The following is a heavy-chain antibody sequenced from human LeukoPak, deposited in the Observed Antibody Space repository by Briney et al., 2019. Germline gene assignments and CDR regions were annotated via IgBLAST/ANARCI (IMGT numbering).Heavy chain of an antibody. Sequence: SETLSLTCTVSGGSISSYYWSWIRQPPRKGLEWIGYIYYSGSTNYNPSLKSRVTISVDTSKNQFSLKLSSVTAADTAVYYCAREHYDSSGSYFDYWGQGTLVTVSS. V-gene: IGHV4-59*01. CDR1: GGSISSYY. D-gene: IGHD3-22*01. CDR2: IYYSGST. J-gene: IGHJ4*02. CDR3: AREHYDSSGSYFDY.